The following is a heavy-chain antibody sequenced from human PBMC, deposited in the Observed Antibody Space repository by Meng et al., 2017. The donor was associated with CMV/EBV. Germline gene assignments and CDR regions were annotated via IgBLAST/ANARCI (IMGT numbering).Heavy chain of an antibody. Sequence: GGSLRLSCKVSGYSFTNYWIGWVRQMPGKGLEWLGIIYPGDSDTRYSPSFQGQVTISADKSISTAYLQWSSLKASDTAMYYCARRGLEWPRDPNYYFDYWGQGTLVTVSS. J-gene: IGHJ4*02. CDR3: ARRGLEWPRDPNYYFDY. V-gene: IGHV5-51*01. D-gene: IGHD1-1*01. CDR1: GYSFTNYW. CDR2: IYPGDSDT.